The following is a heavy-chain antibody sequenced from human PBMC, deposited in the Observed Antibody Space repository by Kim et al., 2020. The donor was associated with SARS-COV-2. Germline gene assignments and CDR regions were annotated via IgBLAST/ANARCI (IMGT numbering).Heavy chain of an antibody. D-gene: IGHD2-2*01. CDR3: ARGYQLLEGWAWFDP. Sequence: PSLLSPVTISVDPSKNPFSLKLSSVTAADTAVYYCARGYQLLEGWAWFDPWGQGTLVTVSS. V-gene: IGHV4-34*13. J-gene: IGHJ5*02.